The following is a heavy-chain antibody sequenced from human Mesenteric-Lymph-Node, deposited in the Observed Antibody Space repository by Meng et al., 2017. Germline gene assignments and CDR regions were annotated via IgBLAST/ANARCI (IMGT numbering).Heavy chain of an antibody. D-gene: IGHD2/OR15-2a*01. V-gene: IGHV3-48*03. CDR3: VRSAPPLIGLFNREYVFHL. CDR1: GFTLSSYE. Sequence: GESLKISCAASGFTLSSYEINWVRQAPGKGLEWLTYISSSGSNIFYADSVKGRFTISRDNAKNSVYLQMNSLRAEDTAVYFCVRSAPPLIGLFNREYVFHLWGQGTMVTVSS. CDR2: ISSSGSNI. J-gene: IGHJ3*01.